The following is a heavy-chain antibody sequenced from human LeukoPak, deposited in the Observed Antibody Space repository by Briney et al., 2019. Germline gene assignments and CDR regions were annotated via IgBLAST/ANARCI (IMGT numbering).Heavy chain of an antibody. CDR1: GASISDYY. CDR2: IYYSGST. CDR3: TRVVRGTTGSDY. J-gene: IGHJ4*02. D-gene: IGHD3-10*01. Sequence: KPSETLSLTCTVSGASISDYYWSWIRQPPGKGLEWIGYIYYSGSTNYNPSLTSRVTLSVDTSKNQFSLKLSSVTAADTAVYYCTRVVRGTTGSDYWGQGTLAPLSS. V-gene: IGHV4-59*01.